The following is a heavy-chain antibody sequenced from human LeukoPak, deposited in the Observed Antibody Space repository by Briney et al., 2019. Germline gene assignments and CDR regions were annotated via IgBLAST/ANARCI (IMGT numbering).Heavy chain of an antibody. J-gene: IGHJ4*02. D-gene: IGHD3-3*01. CDR1: GYHFPDYY. CDR3: ARKSSKTFFD. Sequence: GASVKLSCKASGYHFPDYYIHWLRQAPGQGLQWMGRIHPNSGGTDYAQKFQGRVTMTRDTSITTVYMELSSLRSDDTAFFYCARKSSKTFFDWGQGTLVTVSS. CDR2: IHPNSGGT. V-gene: IGHV1-2*02.